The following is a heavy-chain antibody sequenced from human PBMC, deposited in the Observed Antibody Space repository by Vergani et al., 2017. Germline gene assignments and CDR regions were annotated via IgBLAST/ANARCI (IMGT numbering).Heavy chain of an antibody. V-gene: IGHV3-30*18. Sequence: QVQLVESGGGVVQPGRSLRLSCAASGFTFSSYGMHWVRQAPGKGLEWVAVFSYDGSNKYYPDSVKGRFTISRDNSKNTLYLQMNSLRAEDTAVYYCAKDLGSSTSPTFDYWGQGTLVTVSS. CDR3: AKDLGSSTSPTFDY. D-gene: IGHD2-2*01. J-gene: IGHJ4*02. CDR1: GFTFSSYG. CDR2: FSYDGSNK.